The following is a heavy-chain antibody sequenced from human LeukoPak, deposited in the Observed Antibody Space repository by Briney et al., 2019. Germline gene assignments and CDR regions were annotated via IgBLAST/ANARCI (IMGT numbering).Heavy chain of an antibody. CDR3: ARRPRYCSGGSCYLDY. CDR1: GYSFTSYW. J-gene: IGHJ4*02. Sequence: GESLKISCKGSGYSFTSYWIGWVRQMPGKGLEWMGIIYPGDSDTRYSPSFQGQVTISADKSITTAYLQRSSLKASDTAMYYCARRPRYCSGGSCYLDYWGQGTLVTVSS. V-gene: IGHV5-51*01. CDR2: IYPGDSDT. D-gene: IGHD2-15*01.